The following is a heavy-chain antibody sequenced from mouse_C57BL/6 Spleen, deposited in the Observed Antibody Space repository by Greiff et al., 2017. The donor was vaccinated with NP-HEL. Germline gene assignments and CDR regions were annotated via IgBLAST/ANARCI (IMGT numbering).Heavy chain of an antibody. CDR1: GYTFTSYW. CDR3: ARRWSYAMDY. D-gene: IGHD1-1*02. V-gene: IGHV1-69*01. Sequence: QVQLKQPGAELVMPGASVKLSCKASGYTFTSYWMHWVKQRPGQGLEWIGEIDPSDSYTNYNQKFKGKSTLTVDKSSSTAYMQLSSLTSEDSAVYYCARRWSYAMDYWGQGTSVTVSS. J-gene: IGHJ4*01. CDR2: IDPSDSYT.